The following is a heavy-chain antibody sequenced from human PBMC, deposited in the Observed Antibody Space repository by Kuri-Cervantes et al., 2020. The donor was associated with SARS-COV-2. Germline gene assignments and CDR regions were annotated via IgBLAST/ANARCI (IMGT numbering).Heavy chain of an antibody. J-gene: IGHJ4*02. CDR1: GGSFSDYY. V-gene: IGHV4-34*01. CDR3: ARLYYDILTGYYRHYFDY. CDR2: IYYSGST. D-gene: IGHD3-9*01. Sequence: SQTLSLTCGVYGGSFSDYYWTWIRQPPGKGLEWIGSIYYSGSTYYNPSLKSRVTISVDTSKNQFSLKLSSVIAADTAVYYCARLYYDILTGYYRHYFDYWGQGTLVTVSS.